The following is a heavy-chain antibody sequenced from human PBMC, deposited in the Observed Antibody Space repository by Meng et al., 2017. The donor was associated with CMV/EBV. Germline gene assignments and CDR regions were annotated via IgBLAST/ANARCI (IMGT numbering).Heavy chain of an antibody. D-gene: IGHD6-13*01. CDR3: ARGGIAAAGSDFFDY. CDR2: IYYSGST. V-gene: IGHV4-31*02. CDR1: GGAISSGGYY. Sequence: GGAISSGGYYWSWIRQHPGKGLEWIGYIYYSGSTYYNPSLKSRVTISVDTSKNQFSLKLSSVTAADTAVYYCARGGIAAAGSDFFDYWGQGTLVTVSS. J-gene: IGHJ4*02.